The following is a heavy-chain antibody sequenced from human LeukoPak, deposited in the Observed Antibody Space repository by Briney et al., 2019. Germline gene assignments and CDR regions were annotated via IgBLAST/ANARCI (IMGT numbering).Heavy chain of an antibody. CDR1: GFTFSSYW. Sequence: TGGSLRPSCAASGFTFSSYWMHWVRQAPGKGLVWVSSISSSSSYIYYADSVKGRFTISRDNAENSLYLQMNSLRAEDTAVYYCAREEPYYYDSSGYPFDYWGQGTLVTVSS. CDR3: AREEPYYYDSSGYPFDY. J-gene: IGHJ4*02. V-gene: IGHV3-21*01. CDR2: ISSSSSYI. D-gene: IGHD3-22*01.